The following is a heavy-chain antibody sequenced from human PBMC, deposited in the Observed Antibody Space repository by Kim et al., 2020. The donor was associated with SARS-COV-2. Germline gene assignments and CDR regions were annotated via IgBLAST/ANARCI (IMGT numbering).Heavy chain of an antibody. J-gene: IGHJ3*02. CDR3: ARGYESSGNAFDI. D-gene: IGHD3-22*01. V-gene: IGHV3-66*01. Sequence: YEESVKGRFTISRDNYKNTMSLQMNSLRADDTAVYYCARGYESSGNAFDIWGQGTMVTVSS.